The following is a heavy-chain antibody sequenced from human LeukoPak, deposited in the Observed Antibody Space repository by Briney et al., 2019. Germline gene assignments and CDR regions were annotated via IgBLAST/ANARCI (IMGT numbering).Heavy chain of an antibody. J-gene: IGHJ4*02. D-gene: IGHD6-19*01. CDR3: VRGVKYSSGWHLDY. Sequence: GDSLKISCKGSGYNFTNYWIGWVRQMPGQGLEWMGIIYPADSDTRYSPSFQGQVTISADKSISTAYLQWSSLKASDTAMYYCVRGVKYSSGWHLDYWGQGTLVTVSS. CDR1: GYNFTNYW. CDR2: IYPADSDT. V-gene: IGHV5-51*01.